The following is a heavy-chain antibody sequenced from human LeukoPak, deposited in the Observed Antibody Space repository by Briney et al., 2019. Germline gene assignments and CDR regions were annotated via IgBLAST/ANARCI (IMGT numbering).Heavy chain of an antibody. J-gene: IGHJ4*02. Sequence: GGSLRLSCAVSGITLSNYGMSWVRQAPGKGLEWVAGISDSGGRTNYADSVRGRFTISRDNPKNTLYLQMNSLRTEDTAVYFCAKRGVVIRVILVGFHKEAYYFDSWGQGALVTVSS. V-gene: IGHV3-23*01. CDR1: GITLSNYG. CDR3: AKRGVVIRVILVGFHKEAYYFDS. CDR2: ISDSGGRT. D-gene: IGHD2/OR15-2a*01.